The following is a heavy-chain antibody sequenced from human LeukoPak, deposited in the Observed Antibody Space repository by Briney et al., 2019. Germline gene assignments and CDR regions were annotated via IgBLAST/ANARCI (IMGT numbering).Heavy chain of an antibody. J-gene: IGHJ6*03. D-gene: IGHD5-18*01. CDR3: ARNNTAMGVYYYYYMDV. Sequence: GGSLRLSCAASGFTFDDYGMSWVRQAPGKGLEWVSGINWNGGSTGYADSVKGRFTISRDNAKNSLYLQTNSLRAEDTALYYCARNNTAMGVYYYYYMDVWGKGTTVTVSS. V-gene: IGHV3-20*04. CDR1: GFTFDDYG. CDR2: INWNGGST.